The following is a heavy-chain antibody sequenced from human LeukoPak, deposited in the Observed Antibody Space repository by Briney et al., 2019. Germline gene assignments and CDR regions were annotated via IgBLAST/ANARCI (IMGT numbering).Heavy chain of an antibody. CDR3: AKDITYGSGSYYGGDY. J-gene: IGHJ4*02. CDR2: ISYDVGKK. CDR1: GFTFSSYG. D-gene: IGHD3-10*01. V-gene: IGHV3-30*18. Sequence: GSLRLSCAASGFTFSSYGMHWVRQAPGKGLEWVAVISYDVGKKYYADSVKGRFTISRDNSKNTLYLQMNSLRAEDTAIYYCAKDITYGSGSYYGGDYWGQGTLVTVSS.